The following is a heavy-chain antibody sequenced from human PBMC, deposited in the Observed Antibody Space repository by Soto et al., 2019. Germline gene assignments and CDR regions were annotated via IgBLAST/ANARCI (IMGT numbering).Heavy chain of an antibody. Sequence: GGSLRLSCAASGFTFSSYGMHWVRQAPGKGLEWVAVISYDGSNKYYADSVKGRFTISRDNSKNTLYLQMNSLRAEDTAVYYCAKEVQSYYGMDVWGQGTTVTVSS. CDR1: GFTFSSYG. CDR3: AKEVQSYYGMDV. V-gene: IGHV3-30*18. CDR2: ISYDGSNK. J-gene: IGHJ6*02.